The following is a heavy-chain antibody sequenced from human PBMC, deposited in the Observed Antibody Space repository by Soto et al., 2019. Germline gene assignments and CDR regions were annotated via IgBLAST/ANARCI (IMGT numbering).Heavy chain of an antibody. D-gene: IGHD4-4*01. CDR1: GDSVSSSGHY. J-gene: IGHJ4*02. CDR3: ARASFDYNNRIPAHLIDS. Sequence: SETLSLTCTVSGDSVSSSGHYWTWIRQSPGKGLEWMGYIDYSGSTKYNPSLRSRATISQVASRRQFSLTLTSVTAADTAIYFCARASFDYNNRIPAHLIDSWGQGTLVTVSS. CDR2: IDYSGST. V-gene: IGHV4-61*08.